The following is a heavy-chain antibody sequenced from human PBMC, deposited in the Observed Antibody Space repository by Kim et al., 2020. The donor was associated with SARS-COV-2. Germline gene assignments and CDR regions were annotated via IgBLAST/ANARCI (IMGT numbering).Heavy chain of an antibody. CDR2: ISSSSSYI. J-gene: IGHJ6*02. CDR3: ARDSPPFGGSGSYYSPLPYYYYYYGMDV. D-gene: IGHD3-10*01. CDR1: GFTFSSYS. Sequence: GGSLRLSCAASGFTFSSYSMNWVRQAPGKGLEWVSSISSSSSYIYYADSVKGRFTISRDNAKNSLYLQMNSLRAEDTAVYYCARDSPPFGGSGSYYSPLPYYYYYYGMDVWGQGTTGTVSS. V-gene: IGHV3-21*04.